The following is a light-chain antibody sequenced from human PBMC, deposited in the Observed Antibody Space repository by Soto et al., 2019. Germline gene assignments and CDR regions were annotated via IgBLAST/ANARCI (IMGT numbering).Light chain of an antibody. CDR2: AAS. CDR3: QQYYSYPRT. CDR1: QGISSY. V-gene: IGKV1-8*01. J-gene: IGKJ1*01. Sequence: IQMTQSPSTLSGSVGDRVTITCRASQGISSYLAWYQQKPGKAPKLLIYAASTLQSGVPSRFSGSGSGTDFTLTISCLQSEDFATYYCQQYYSYPRTVGQGTKVDIK.